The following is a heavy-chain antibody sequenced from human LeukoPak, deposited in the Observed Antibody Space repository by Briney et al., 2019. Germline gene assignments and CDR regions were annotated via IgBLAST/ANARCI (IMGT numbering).Heavy chain of an antibody. D-gene: IGHD6-19*01. CDR3: GRQVYSSGTYYFDY. CDR2: IIPILGIA. V-gene: IGHV1-69*04. CDR1: GGTFSSYA. J-gene: IGHJ4*02. Sequence: ASVKVSCKASGGTFSSYAISWVRQAPGQGLEWMGRIIPILGIANYAQKFQGRVTMTTDTSTSTAYMELRSLRSDDTAVYYCGRQVYSSGTYYFDYWGQGTLVTVSS.